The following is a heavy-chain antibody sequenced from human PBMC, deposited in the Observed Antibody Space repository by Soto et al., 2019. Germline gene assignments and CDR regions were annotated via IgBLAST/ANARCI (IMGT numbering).Heavy chain of an antibody. D-gene: IGHD6-13*01. CDR1: GCTFSSYA. J-gene: IGHJ6*02. V-gene: IGHV3-30-3*01. CDR2: ISYDGSNK. CDR3: AREMGEQQLANPYYYSVMAV. Sequence: PGVSMRLSCAASGCTFSSYAMHWVRQAPGKGLEWVAVISYDGSNKYYADSVKGRFTISRDNSKNTLYLQMNSLRAEDTAVYYCAREMGEQQLANPYYYSVMAVWVQGTTVTVFS.